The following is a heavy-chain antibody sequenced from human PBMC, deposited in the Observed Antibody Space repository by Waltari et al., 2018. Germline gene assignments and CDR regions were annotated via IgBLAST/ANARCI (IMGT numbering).Heavy chain of an antibody. J-gene: IGHJ6*03. CDR1: GYTFTSYY. Sequence: QVQLVQSGAEVKKPGASVKVSCKASGYTFTSYYMHWVRQAPGQGLEWMGIINPSGGSTSYAQKFQGRVTMTRDTSTSTVYMELSSLRSEDTAVYYCARGHSGGSYYYYYMDVWGKGTTVTVSS. V-gene: IGHV1-46*01. D-gene: IGHD2-15*01. CDR2: INPSGGST. CDR3: ARGHSGGSYYYYYMDV.